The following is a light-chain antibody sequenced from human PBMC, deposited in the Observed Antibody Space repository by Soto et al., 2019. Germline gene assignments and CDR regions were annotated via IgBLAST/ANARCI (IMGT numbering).Light chain of an antibody. V-gene: IGKV3-20*01. Sequence: EIVLTQSPGTLSLSVGXRATLXCRASQSVSSGYLAWYQQKPGQAPRLLIYGASNRATVIPDRFSGSWSWTDFALTISILEPQDFAVYYCQQFGSLSWTFGQGTKV. CDR3: QQFGSLSWT. CDR2: GAS. J-gene: IGKJ1*01. CDR1: QSVSSGY.